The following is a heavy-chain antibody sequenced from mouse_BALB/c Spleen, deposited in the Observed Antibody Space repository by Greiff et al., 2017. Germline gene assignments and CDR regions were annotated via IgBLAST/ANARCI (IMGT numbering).Heavy chain of an antibody. CDR1: GYTFTSYW. CDR2: INPSNGRT. D-gene: IGHD1-1*01. CDR3: ASSYTSSHDFDY. Sequence: QVQLQQPGAELVKPGASVKLSCKASGYTFTSYWMHWVKQRPGQGLEWIGEINPSNGRTNYNEKFKSKATLTVDKSSSTAYMQLSSLTSEDSAVYACASSYTSSHDFDYWGQGTTLTVSS. V-gene: IGHV1S81*02. J-gene: IGHJ2*01.